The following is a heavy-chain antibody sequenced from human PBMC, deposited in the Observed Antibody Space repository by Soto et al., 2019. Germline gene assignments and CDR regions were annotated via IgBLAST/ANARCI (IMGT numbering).Heavy chain of an antibody. Sequence: GGSLRLSCAASGFTFSSYSMNWVRQAPGKGLEWVSSISSSSSYIYYADSVKGRFTISRDNAKNSLYLQMNSLRAEDTAVYYCARGHSQRGYSGYDAYYWGQGTLVTVSS. J-gene: IGHJ4*02. V-gene: IGHV3-21*01. CDR1: GFTFSSYS. CDR2: ISSSSSYI. D-gene: IGHD5-12*01. CDR3: ARGHSQRGYSGYDAYY.